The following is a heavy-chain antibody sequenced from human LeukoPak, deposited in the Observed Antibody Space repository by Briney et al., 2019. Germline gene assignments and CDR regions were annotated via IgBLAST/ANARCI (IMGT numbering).Heavy chain of an antibody. Sequence: GGSLRLSCAASGFTFSSYSMNWVRQAPGKGLEWVSSISSSSSYIYYADSVKGRFTISRDNAKNSLYLQMNSLRAEDTAVYYCARLFSASWHISVFDYWAREPWSPSPQ. V-gene: IGHV3-21*01. J-gene: IGHJ4*02. CDR3: ARLFSASWHISVFDY. CDR2: ISSSSSYI. D-gene: IGHD3-9*01. CDR1: GFTFSSYS.